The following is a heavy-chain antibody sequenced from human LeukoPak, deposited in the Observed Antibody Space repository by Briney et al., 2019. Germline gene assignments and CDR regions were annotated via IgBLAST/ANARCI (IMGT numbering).Heavy chain of an antibody. CDR3: ARSPGIWNEYGRLEY. CDR2: IFYTGST. D-gene: IGHD1-1*01. Sequence: SQTLSLTCTVSGDSISSGGHYWNWLRQRPGKGLEWIGYIFYTGSTYYNPSLKSRVTISVDTSKNQFSLKLSSVTAADTAVYYCARSPGIWNEYGRLEYWGQGALVTVSS. J-gene: IGHJ4*02. CDR1: GDSISSGGHY. V-gene: IGHV4-31*03.